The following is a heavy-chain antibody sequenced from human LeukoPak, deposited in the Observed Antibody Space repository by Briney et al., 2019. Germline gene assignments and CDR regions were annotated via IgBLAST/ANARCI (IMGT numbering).Heavy chain of an antibody. J-gene: IGHJ3*02. CDR1: GFTFDDYA. Sequence: SLRLSCVGSGFTFDDYAMHWVRQAPGKGLEWVSGISWNSGRRGYADSVKGRFTISRDNSKNSLYLQMNSLRTEDTALYYCAKDIIGRDDYGDYHDAFDIWGQGTMVTVSS. CDR2: ISWNSGRR. V-gene: IGHV3-9*01. CDR3: AKDIIGRDDYGDYHDAFDI. D-gene: IGHD4-17*01.